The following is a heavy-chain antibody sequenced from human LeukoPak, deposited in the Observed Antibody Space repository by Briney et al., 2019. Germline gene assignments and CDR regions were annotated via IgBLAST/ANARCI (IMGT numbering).Heavy chain of an antibody. CDR3: AREGGIAAARTDY. D-gene: IGHD6-13*01. J-gene: IGHJ4*02. CDR1: GFTFSSYS. Sequence: PGGSLRLSCAASGFTFSSYSMNWVRQAPGKGLEWVSYISSSSSTIYYADSVKGRFTISRDNAKNSLYLQMNSLRAEDTAVYYCAREGGIAAARTDYWGQGTLVTVSS. V-gene: IGHV3-48*01. CDR2: ISSSSSTI.